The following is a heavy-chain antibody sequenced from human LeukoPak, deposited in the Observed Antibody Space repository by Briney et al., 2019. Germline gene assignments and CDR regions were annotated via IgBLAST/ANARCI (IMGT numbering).Heavy chain of an antibody. CDR3: ARVGNNYDSSDYYYYYYMDV. V-gene: IGHV1-8*03. D-gene: IGHD3-22*01. CDR2: MNPDSGNT. J-gene: IGHJ6*03. Sequence: GASVKVSCKASGYTFTSYDISWVRQATGQGLEWMGWMNPDSGNTGYAQKFQGGVTISRNTSTSTTYMELSSLRSEDTAVYYCARVGNNYDSSDYYYYYYMDVWGKGTTVTVSS. CDR1: GYTFTSYD.